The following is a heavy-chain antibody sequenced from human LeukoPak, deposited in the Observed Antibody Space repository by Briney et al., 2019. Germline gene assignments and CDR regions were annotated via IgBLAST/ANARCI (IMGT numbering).Heavy chain of an antibody. D-gene: IGHD6-19*01. CDR2: ISGSGGST. CDR1: GFTFSSYA. J-gene: IGHJ4*02. Sequence: GGSLRLSCAASGFTFSSYAMSWVRQAPGKGLEWVSVISGSGGSTYYADSVKGRFTISRDNSKNTVYLQINSLRAEDTAVYYCVVSSAWIGYFDYWGQGTLVTVSS. CDR3: VVSSAWIGYFDY. V-gene: IGHV3-23*01.